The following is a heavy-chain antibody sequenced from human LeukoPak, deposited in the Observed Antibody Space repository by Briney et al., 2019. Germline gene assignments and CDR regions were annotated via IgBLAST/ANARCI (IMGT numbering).Heavy chain of an antibody. CDR2: ISSSSYI. D-gene: IGHD6-6*01. V-gene: IGHV3-21*01. CDR3: ARSSIAARKGDY. J-gene: IGHJ4*02. CDR1: GFTFSSYS. Sequence: AGGSLRLSCAASGFTFSSYSMNWVRQAPGKGLEWVSSISSSSYIYYADSVKGRFTISRDNAKNSLYLQMNSLRAEDTAVYYCARSSIAARKGDYWGQGTLVTVSS.